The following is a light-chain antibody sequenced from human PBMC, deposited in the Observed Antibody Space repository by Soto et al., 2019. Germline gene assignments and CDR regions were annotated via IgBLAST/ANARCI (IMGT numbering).Light chain of an antibody. CDR1: QTISSW. V-gene: IGKV1-5*03. Sequence: DIQMTQSPSTLSGSVGCRVTITGRASQTISSWLAWYQQKPGKAPKLLIYKASTLKSGVPSRFTGSGFGTEFTLTISSLQPDDFATYYCQQYHRYSRTFGQGTKVDI. CDR3: QQYHRYSRT. J-gene: IGKJ1*01. CDR2: KAS.